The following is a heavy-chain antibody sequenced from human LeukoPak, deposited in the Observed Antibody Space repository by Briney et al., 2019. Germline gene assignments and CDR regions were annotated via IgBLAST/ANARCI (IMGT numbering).Heavy chain of an antibody. CDR3: ARVAGAPGHFDY. J-gene: IGHJ4*02. Sequence: ASVKVSCKASGYSFAVYGISWLRQAPGHGLEWIGWVSTYSGNTNYAHKLQGRITVTTETSTSTAYMALRSLRSDDTAVYYCARVAGAPGHFDYWGQGTQLTVSS. D-gene: IGHD1-26*01. CDR1: GYSFAVYG. CDR2: VSTYSGNT. V-gene: IGHV1-18*01.